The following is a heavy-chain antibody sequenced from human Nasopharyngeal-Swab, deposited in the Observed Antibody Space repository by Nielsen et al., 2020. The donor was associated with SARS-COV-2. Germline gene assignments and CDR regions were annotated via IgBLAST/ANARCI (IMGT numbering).Heavy chain of an antibody. CDR2: VVPEDGEP. V-gene: IGHV1-24*01. CDR3: ASEGSGVFGVVIYAFVI. D-gene: IGHD3-3*01. Sequence: ASVKVSCKVSGYTLTVLPIHWVRQAPGKGPEWMGTVVPEDGEPIYAQNFQGRVTMTEDTSTYTAYLDLSSLTSEDTAVYYCASEGSGVFGVVIYAFVIWGPATLVTVSS. J-gene: IGHJ3*02. CDR1: GYTLTVLP.